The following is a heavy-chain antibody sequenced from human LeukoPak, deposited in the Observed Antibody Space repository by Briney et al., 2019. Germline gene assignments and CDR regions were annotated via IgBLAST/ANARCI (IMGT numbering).Heavy chain of an antibody. CDR3: TGGGLVRGGTHWFDP. Sequence: SQTLSLTCVISGDSVSSYSAGWNWIRQSPSRGLEWLGRTYYRSKWYIDYAVSVKSRISINPDTSKNHFSLQLDSVTLEDTAVYYCTGGGLVRGGTHWFDPWGQGILVTVSS. J-gene: IGHJ5*02. V-gene: IGHV6-1*01. D-gene: IGHD3-10*01. CDR1: GDSVSSYSAG. CDR2: TYYRSKWYI.